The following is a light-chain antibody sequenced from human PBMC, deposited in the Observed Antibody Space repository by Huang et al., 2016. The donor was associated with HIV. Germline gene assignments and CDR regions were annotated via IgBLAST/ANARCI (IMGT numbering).Light chain of an antibody. J-gene: IGKJ3*01. CDR2: WAS. CDR3: QQYYSVSYST. V-gene: IGKV4-1*01. CDR1: QSILYSSNNKNY. Sequence: DIVMTQSPDSLAVSLGERATINCKSSQSILYSSNNKNYLAWYQQKPGQPPKLLIYWASPRESGVPDRFSGSGSGTDFTLTISSLQAEDVAVYYCQQYYSVSYSTFGHGTKVDI.